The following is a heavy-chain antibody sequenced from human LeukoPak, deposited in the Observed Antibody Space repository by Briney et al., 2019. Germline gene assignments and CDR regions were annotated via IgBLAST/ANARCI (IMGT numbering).Heavy chain of an antibody. CDR3: ARDPPGYRDFDH. J-gene: IGHJ4*02. Sequence: GGSLRLSCAASGFTFSSYWMNWVRQAPGKGLVWVSRIASDGSSTTYADSVKGRFSISRDNAKNTLYLQMNSLRAEDTAVYYCARDPPGYRDFDHWGQGTLVTVSS. D-gene: IGHD5-24*01. CDR2: IASDGSST. CDR1: GFTFSSYW. V-gene: IGHV3-74*01.